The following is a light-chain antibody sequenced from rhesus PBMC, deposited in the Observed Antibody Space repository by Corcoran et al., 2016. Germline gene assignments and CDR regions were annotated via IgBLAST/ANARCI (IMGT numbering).Light chain of an antibody. J-gene: IGKJ2*01. Sequence: DIQMTQSPSSLSASVGDRVTISCRASQDIINYLAWYQQKPGKAPKLLIYRASNLETGVPSRFTGSGSGTDFTLTISSLQPEDIASYYCQQHDNLPYSFGQGTKVEIK. CDR2: RAS. CDR3: QQHDNLPYS. CDR1: QDIINY. V-gene: IGKV1-69*01.